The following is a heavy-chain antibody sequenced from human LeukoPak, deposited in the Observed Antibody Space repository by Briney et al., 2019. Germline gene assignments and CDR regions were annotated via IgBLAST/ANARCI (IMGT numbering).Heavy chain of an antibody. CDR3: ARDVGASGWFDP. D-gene: IGHD1-26*01. Sequence: ASVKVSCKASGYTFTSYYMHWVRQAPGQGLEWMGIINPSGGSTSYAQKFQGRVTMTRDTSTSTAYMELSRLRSDDTAVYYCARDVGASGWFDPWGQGTLVTVSS. CDR2: INPSGGST. V-gene: IGHV1-46*01. CDR1: GYTFTSYY. J-gene: IGHJ5*02.